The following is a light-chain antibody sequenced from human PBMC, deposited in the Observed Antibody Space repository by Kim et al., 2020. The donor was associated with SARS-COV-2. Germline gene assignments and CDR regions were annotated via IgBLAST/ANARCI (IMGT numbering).Light chain of an antibody. J-gene: IGLJ1*01. CDR1: SSDVGGYNF. V-gene: IGLV2-11*01. Sequence: GKSVTISCTGTSSDVGGYNFVSWYQQHPGKAPKLMIYDVSKRPSGVPDHFSGSKSGNTASLTISGLQAEDEADYYCCSYAGSYTYVFGTGTQLTVL. CDR3: CSYAGSYTYV. CDR2: DVS.